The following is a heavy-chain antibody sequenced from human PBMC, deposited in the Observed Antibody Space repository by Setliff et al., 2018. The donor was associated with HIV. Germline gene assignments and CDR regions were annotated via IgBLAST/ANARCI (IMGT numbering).Heavy chain of an antibody. D-gene: IGHD3-16*01. CDR1: GYIFTRSG. J-gene: IGHJ6*02. Sequence: ASVKVSCKASGYIFTRSGFNWVRQAPGQGLDGIGWISAYNGNTYSAQKFQGRVTRTTDSSTSTAYMELRSLRSDDTAMYYCARSGWTNYVVSPPAAMDVWGQGTTVTVSS. CDR2: ISAYNGNT. CDR3: ARSGWTNYVVSPPAAMDV. V-gene: IGHV1-18*01.